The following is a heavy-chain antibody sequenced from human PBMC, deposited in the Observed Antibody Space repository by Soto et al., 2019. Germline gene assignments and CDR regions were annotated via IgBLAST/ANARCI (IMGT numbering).Heavy chain of an antibody. CDR2: INPNSGGT. J-gene: IGHJ6*02. CDR1: GYTFTGYY. V-gene: IGHV1-2*04. Sequence: ASVKVSCKASGYTFTGYYMHWVRQAPGQGLEWMGWINPNSGGTNYAQKFQGWVTMTRDTSISTAYMELSRLRSDDTAVYYCARDRVVARSDGMDVWGQGTTVTVSS. CDR3: ARDRVVARSDGMDV. D-gene: IGHD6-6*01.